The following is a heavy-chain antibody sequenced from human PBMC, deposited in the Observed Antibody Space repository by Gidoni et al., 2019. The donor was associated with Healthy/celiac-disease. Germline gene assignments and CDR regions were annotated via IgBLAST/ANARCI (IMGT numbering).Heavy chain of an antibody. Sequence: EVQLVESGGGLVLPGGSLKLSCAASGFTFLSFTINWVRQAPGKGLEWVSYISSSSSTIYYADSVKGRFTISRDNAKNSLYLQMNSLRDEDTAVYYCARDSGYSYGFGVGGNWFDPWGQGTLVTVSS. CDR3: ARDSGYSYGFGVGGNWFDP. J-gene: IGHJ5*02. CDR2: ISSSSSTI. D-gene: IGHD5-18*01. V-gene: IGHV3-48*02. CDR1: GFTFLSFT.